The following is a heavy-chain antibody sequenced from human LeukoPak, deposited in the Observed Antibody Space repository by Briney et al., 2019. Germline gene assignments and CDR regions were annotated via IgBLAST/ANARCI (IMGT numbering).Heavy chain of an antibody. J-gene: IGHJ5*02. CDR2: IYHSGST. D-gene: IGHD3-10*01. CDR3: ARDFLWALVKWFDP. V-gene: IGHV4-38-2*02. Sequence: SETLSLTCTVSGYSISSGYYWGWIRQPPGEGLEWIRSIYHSGSTYYNPSLKSRVTISVDTTKNQFSLKLSSVTAAATAVYYCARDFLWALVKWFDPWGQGTLVTVSS. CDR1: GYSISSGYY.